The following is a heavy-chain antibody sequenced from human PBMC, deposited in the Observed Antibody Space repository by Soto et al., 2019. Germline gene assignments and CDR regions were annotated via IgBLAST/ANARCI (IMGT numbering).Heavy chain of an antibody. V-gene: IGHV3-23*01. D-gene: IGHD3-22*01. CDR1: GFRFSDYG. Sequence: EVQLLESGGGFIQPGGSLSLSCAASGFRFSDYGMTWVRQAPGKGLEWVSSISGSGGSTYYADSVKGRFTISQDSSKKKLYLQMNSLRGEDTAVYYCAKERRIVVGSEFDPWGQGTLVTVSS. CDR2: ISGSGGST. CDR3: AKERRIVVGSEFDP. J-gene: IGHJ5*02.